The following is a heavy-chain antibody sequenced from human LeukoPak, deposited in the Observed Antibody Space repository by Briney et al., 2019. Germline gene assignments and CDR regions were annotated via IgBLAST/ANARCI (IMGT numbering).Heavy chain of an antibody. CDR2: IRHDETRI. V-gene: IGHV3-30*02. J-gene: IGHJ6*03. D-gene: IGHD3-16*02. Sequence: QPGRSLRLSCAASGFTFSSYGMHWVRQAPGEGLEWVAFIRHDETRIFYGDSVKGRFTISRDNSKNMVYLQLNSLSAEDTALYYCAKSVIPNSYQGTYYMDVWGKGTTVTVFS. CDR1: GFTFSSYG. CDR3: AKSVIPNSYQGTYYMDV.